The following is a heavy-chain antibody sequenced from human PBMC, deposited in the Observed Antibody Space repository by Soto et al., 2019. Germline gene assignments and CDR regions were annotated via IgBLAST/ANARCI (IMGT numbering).Heavy chain of an antibody. D-gene: IGHD3-3*01. Sequence: QVQLVQSGAEVKQPGSSVKVSCKASGGTFNTYAISWVRQAPGQGLEWMGGIIPIFGIGNDAQKFQGRVTITADESTGTAYMELSSLRSGDTGVYYCARSGITIFGVVSIPPHYYSGLDVWGQGNTVIVSS. CDR2: IIPIFGIG. CDR3: ARSGITIFGVVSIPPHYYSGLDV. J-gene: IGHJ6*02. V-gene: IGHV1-69*01. CDR1: GGTFNTYA.